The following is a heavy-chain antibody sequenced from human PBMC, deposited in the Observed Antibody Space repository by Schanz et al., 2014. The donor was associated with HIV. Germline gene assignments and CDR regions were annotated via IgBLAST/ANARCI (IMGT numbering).Heavy chain of an antibody. Sequence: EVQLVESGGGLVQPGGSLRLSCAASGFTFSTYAMHWVRQAPGKGLEWVSGISWNSGSIGYADSVKGRFTVSRDNSKNTLYLQMNSLRAEDTAVYYCAKDLGGFSAYEAYTSGRGYWGQGTLVIVSS. J-gene: IGHJ4*02. V-gene: IGHV3-9*01. CDR2: ISWNSGSI. CDR1: GFTFSTYA. D-gene: IGHD5-12*01. CDR3: AKDLGGFSAYEAYTSGRGY.